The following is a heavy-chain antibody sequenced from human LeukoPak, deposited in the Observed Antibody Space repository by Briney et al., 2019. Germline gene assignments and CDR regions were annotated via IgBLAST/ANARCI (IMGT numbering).Heavy chain of an antibody. CDR1: GFSFSNYG. J-gene: IGHJ3*02. CDR3: AKERIFDI. Sequence: GGSLRLSCAASGFSFSNYGIHWVRQAPGKGLKWVAVISHDGSNRYYADSVKGRFTISRDNSKNTLYLQMNSLRAEDTAVYYCAKERIFDIWGQGTMVTVSS. CDR2: ISHDGSNR. D-gene: IGHD1-14*01. V-gene: IGHV3-30*18.